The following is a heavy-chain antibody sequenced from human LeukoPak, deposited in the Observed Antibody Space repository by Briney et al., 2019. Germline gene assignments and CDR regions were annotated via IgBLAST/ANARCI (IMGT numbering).Heavy chain of an antibody. CDR1: GGSISSSSYY. V-gene: IGHV4-39*07. D-gene: IGHD5-18*01. Sequence: SETLSLTCTVSGGSISSSSYYWGWIRQPPGKGLEWIGSIYYSGSTYYNPSLKSRVTISVDTSKNQFSLKLSSVTAADTAVYYCARVALGYSYPLGQGTLVTVSS. CDR3: ARVALGYSYP. J-gene: IGHJ5*02. CDR2: IYYSGST.